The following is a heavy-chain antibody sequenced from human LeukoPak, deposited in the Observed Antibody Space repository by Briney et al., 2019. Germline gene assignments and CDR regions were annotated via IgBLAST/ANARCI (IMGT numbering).Heavy chain of an antibody. CDR1: GGSIIGSH. CDR2: VHNTGNT. V-gene: IGHV4-4*07. D-gene: IGHD5-12*01. CDR3: AREGYGGYDPPFDY. Sequence: PSETLSLTCAVSGGSIIGSHWSWIRQPPGKGLEWIGHVHNTGNTNYNPSLRSRVTMSVDTSKNQFSLRMNSVTAVDTAVYYCAREGYGGYDPPFDYWGQGTLVTVSS. J-gene: IGHJ4*02.